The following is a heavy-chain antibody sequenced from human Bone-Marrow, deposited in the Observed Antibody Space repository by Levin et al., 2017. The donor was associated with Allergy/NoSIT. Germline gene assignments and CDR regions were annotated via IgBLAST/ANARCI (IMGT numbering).Heavy chain of an antibody. CDR3: AGTSSKDY. V-gene: IGHV3-53*01. CDR2: IYSGGDT. J-gene: IGHJ4*02. CDR1: GFTVHNHY. Sequence: GESLKISCAASGFTVHNHYMSWVRQAPGRGLEWVSVIYSGGDTRYADSVKGRFTISRDTSKLFLQMNSLRPEDTAVYYCAGTSSKDYWGQGTLVTVSS.